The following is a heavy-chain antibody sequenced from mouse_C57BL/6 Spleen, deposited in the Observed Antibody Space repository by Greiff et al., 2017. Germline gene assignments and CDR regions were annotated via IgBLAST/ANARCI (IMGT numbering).Heavy chain of an antibody. Sequence: VQLQQPGAELVKPGASVKMSCKASGYTFTSYWITWVKQRPGQGLEWIGDIYPGSGSTNYNEKFKSKATLTVDTSSSTAYMQLSSLTSEDSAVYYCARSEDYDGEFAYWGQGTLVTVSA. CDR1: GYTFTSYW. D-gene: IGHD2-4*01. CDR2: IYPGSGST. J-gene: IGHJ3*01. V-gene: IGHV1-55*01. CDR3: ARSEDYDGEFAY.